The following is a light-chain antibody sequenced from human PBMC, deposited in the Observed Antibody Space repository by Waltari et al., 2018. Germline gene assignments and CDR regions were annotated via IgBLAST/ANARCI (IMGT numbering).Light chain of an antibody. V-gene: IGKV4-1*01. CDR3: QQYYNTPLT. CDR1: QSVLSSSNNKNF. Sequence: DIVMTQSPDSLAGSLGERATINCKSSQSVLSSSNNKNFLAWYQQKPGQPPKLLIYWAATRESGVPDRFSGSGSGTDFTLTISSLQAEDVAVYYCQQYYNTPLTFGGGTKVEIK. CDR2: WAA. J-gene: IGKJ4*01.